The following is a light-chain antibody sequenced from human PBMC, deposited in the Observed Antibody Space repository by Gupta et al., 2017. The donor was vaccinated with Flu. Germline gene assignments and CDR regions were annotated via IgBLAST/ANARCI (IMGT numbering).Light chain of an antibody. Sequence: DSQMTQSPSSLSASVGDRVTITCQASQDISNYLNWNQQKPGKAPKLLIYDASKLETGVPSRFSGSGSGTDFTFTISSLQHEDIATYYCQQDDNLLTFGGGTKVEIK. CDR2: DAS. V-gene: IGKV1-33*01. J-gene: IGKJ4*01. CDR1: QDISNY. CDR3: QQDDNLLT.